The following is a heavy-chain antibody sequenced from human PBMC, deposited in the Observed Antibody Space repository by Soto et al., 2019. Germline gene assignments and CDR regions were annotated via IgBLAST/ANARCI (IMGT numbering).Heavy chain of an antibody. CDR2: ISAYNGNT. D-gene: IGHD1-26*01. V-gene: IGHV1-18*04. J-gene: IGHJ6*02. CDR3: AREVQWELLSYYYGMDV. CDR1: GYTFTSYG. Sequence: ASVKVSCKASGYTFTSYGISWVRQAPGQGLEWMGWISAYNGNTNYAQKLQGRVTMTTDTSTSTAYMELRSLRSDDTAVYYCAREVQWELLSYYYGMDVWGQGTTVTVSS.